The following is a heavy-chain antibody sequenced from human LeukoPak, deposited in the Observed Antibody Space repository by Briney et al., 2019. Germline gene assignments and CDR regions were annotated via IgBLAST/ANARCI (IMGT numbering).Heavy chain of an antibody. J-gene: IGHJ4*02. D-gene: IGHD1-26*01. V-gene: IGHV4-4*07. Sequence: SETLSLTXTVSGGSISSYYWSWIRQPAGKGLEWLGRIYTSGSTNYNPSLKSRVTMSVDTSKNQFSLKLSSVTAADTAVYYCARGEIVGATGYYFDYWGQGTLVTVSS. CDR1: GGSISSYY. CDR2: IYTSGST. CDR3: ARGEIVGATGYYFDY.